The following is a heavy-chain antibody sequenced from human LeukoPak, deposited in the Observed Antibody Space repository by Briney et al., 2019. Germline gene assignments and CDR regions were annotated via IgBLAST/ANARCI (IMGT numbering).Heavy chain of an antibody. CDR3: AKDRSGSWSFDY. D-gene: IGHD6-13*01. CDR1: GFTFTRSG. J-gene: IGHJ4*02. Sequence: GRSLRLSCAASGFTFTRSGMHWVRQAPGKGLEWLAVISYDGSDKYCADSVKGRFTISRDYSKNTLYLQMNSLRAEDTAVYYCAKDRSGSWSFDYWGQGTLVTVSS. V-gene: IGHV3-30*18. CDR2: ISYDGSDK.